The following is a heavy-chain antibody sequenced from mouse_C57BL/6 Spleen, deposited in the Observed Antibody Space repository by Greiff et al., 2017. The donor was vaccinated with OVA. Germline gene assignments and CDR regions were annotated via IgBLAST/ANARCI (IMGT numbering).Heavy chain of an antibody. V-gene: IGHV1-78*01. J-gene: IGHJ2*01. Sequence: QVQLKQSDAELVKPGASVTISCKASGYTFTDHTIHWMKQRPEQGLEWIGYIYPRDGSTKYNEKFKGKATLTADQSSSTAYLPLNSLTSEDSAVYFCARYPHYDYFDYWGQGTTLTVAS. D-gene: IGHD2-4*01. CDR3: ARYPHYDYFDY. CDR1: GYTFTDHT. CDR2: IYPRDGST.